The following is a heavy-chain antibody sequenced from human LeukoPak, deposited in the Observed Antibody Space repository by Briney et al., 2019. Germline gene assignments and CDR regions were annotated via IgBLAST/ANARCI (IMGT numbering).Heavy chain of an antibody. D-gene: IGHD6-19*01. J-gene: IGHJ5*02. V-gene: IGHV1-2*02. CDR2: INPNTGGT. Sequence: GASVTVSCKASGYTFTGYYIHWVRQAPGQGLEWMAWINPNTGGTNYAQKFQGRVTMTRDTSISTAYMELSRLTSDDTAVYYCARVKWLSSNWFDPWGQGTLVTVSS. CDR3: ARVKWLSSNWFDP. CDR1: GYTFTGYY.